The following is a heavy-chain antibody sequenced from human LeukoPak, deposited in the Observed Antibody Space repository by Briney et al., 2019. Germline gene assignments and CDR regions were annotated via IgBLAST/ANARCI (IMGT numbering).Heavy chain of an antibody. D-gene: IGHD2-21*01. J-gene: IGHJ4*02. CDR1: GGSISSSSYY. CDR3: ARGDFDFDS. Sequence: PSETLSLTCIVSGGSISSSSYYWGWIRQPPGKGLEWIGSIYYSGSTYYNPSLKSRVTISVDTSKNQFSLKLSSVTAADTAVYYCARGDFDFDSWGQGTLVTVSS. V-gene: IGHV4-39*01. CDR2: IYYSGST.